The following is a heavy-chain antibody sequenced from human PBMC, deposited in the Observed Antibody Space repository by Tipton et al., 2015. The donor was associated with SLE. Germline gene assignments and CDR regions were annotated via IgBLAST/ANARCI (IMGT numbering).Heavy chain of an antibody. V-gene: IGHV4-4*07. D-gene: IGHD2-2*01. CDR2: IYTSGST. Sequence: TLSLTCTVSGGSISSYYWSWIRQPAGKGLEWIGRIYTSGSTNYNPSLKSRVTMSVDTSKNQFSLNLSSVTAADTAVYSCAGLSTSHRGDWFDPWGQGTLVTVSS. J-gene: IGHJ5*02. CDR1: GGSISSYY. CDR3: AGLSTSHRGDWFDP.